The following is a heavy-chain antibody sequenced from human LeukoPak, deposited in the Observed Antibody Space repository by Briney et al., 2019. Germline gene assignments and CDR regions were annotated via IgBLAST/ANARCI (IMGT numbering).Heavy chain of an antibody. CDR3: ARSYYFDSSAYYLFDH. CDR1: GYTFTSYA. D-gene: IGHD3-22*01. Sequence: ASVKVSCKASGYTFTSYAMNWVRQAPGQGLEWMGWINTNTGNPTYAQGFTGRFVFSSDTSVSTAYLQISSLKAEDTAVYYCARSYYFDSSAYYLFDHWGQGTLVTVSS. V-gene: IGHV7-4-1*02. CDR2: INTNTGNP. J-gene: IGHJ4*02.